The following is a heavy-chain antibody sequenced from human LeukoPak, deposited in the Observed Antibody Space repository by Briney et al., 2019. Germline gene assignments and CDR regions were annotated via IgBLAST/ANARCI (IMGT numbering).Heavy chain of an antibody. Sequence: PSETLSLTRTVSGGSISSYYWSWIRQPAGKGLEWIGRIYTSGSTNYNPSLKSRVTMSVDTSKNQFSLKLSSVTAADTAVYYCARGSVQEGAYYFDYWGQGTLVTVSS. V-gene: IGHV4-4*07. CDR1: GGSISSYY. CDR2: IYTSGST. D-gene: IGHD2-15*01. J-gene: IGHJ4*02. CDR3: ARGSVQEGAYYFDY.